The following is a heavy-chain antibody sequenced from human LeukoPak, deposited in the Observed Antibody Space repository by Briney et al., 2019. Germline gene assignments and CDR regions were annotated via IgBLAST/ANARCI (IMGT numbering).Heavy chain of an antibody. Sequence: GGSLRLSCAASGFIFSRHGMNWVRQAPGKGLEWVSGISPSGDITYYADSVKGRFTISRDNSKNTLYLQMNSLRAEDTAVYYCARGTLGGSGRYYYYYMDVWGKGTTVTISS. CDR3: ARGTLGGSGRYYYYYMDV. CDR2: ISPSGDIT. J-gene: IGHJ6*03. V-gene: IGHV3-23*01. CDR1: GFIFSRHG. D-gene: IGHD3-10*01.